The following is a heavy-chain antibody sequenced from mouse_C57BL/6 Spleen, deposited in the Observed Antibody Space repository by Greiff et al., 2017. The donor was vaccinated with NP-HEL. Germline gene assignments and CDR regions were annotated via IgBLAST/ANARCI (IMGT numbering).Heavy chain of an antibody. J-gene: IGHJ2*01. CDR3: AREGPYSNYDY. Sequence: QVQLQQPGAELVRPGSSVKLSCKASGYTFTSYWMHWVKQRPIQGLEWIGNIDPSDSETHYNQKFKDKATLTVDKSSSTAYMQLSSLTSEDSAVYYCAREGPYSNYDYWGQGTTLTVSS. V-gene: IGHV1-52*01. D-gene: IGHD2-5*01. CDR2: IDPSDSET. CDR1: GYTFTSYW.